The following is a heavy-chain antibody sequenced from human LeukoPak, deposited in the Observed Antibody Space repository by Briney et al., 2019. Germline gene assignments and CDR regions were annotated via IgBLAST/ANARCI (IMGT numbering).Heavy chain of an antibody. CDR3: SRDLDILTGSPPFDI. CDR1: GGTFSSYA. V-gene: IGHV1-69*01. CDR2: IIPIFGTA. J-gene: IGHJ3*02. Sequence: SAKVSCNASGGTFSSYAISWLRQAPGQGLEWMRGIIPIFGTANYAQTFQGRVTITADESTSTAYMELSSLRSEDTAVYYCSRDLDILTGSPPFDIWGQGTMVTVSS. D-gene: IGHD3-9*01.